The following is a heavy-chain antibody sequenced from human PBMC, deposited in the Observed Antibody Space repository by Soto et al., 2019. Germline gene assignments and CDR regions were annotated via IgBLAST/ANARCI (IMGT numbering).Heavy chain of an antibody. J-gene: IGHJ4*02. D-gene: IGHD6-19*01. V-gene: IGHV3-9*01. CDR2: ISWNSGSI. Sequence: SLRLSCAASGFTFDDYAMHWVRQAPGKGLEWVSGISWNSGSIGYADSVKGRFTISRDNAKNSLYLQMNSLRAEDTALYYCAKADSSGWEYYFDYWGQGTLVTVSS. CDR3: AKADSSGWEYYFDY. CDR1: GFTFDDYA.